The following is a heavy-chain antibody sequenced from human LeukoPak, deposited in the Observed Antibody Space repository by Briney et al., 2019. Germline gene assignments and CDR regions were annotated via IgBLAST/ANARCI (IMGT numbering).Heavy chain of an antibody. CDR1: GFTFSSYS. Sequence: GGSLRLSCAASGFTFSSYSMNWVRQAPGKRLEWVSSISSSSSYIYYADSVKGRFTISRDNAKNSLYLQMNSLRAEDTAVYYCARGGGIVVVPAALNWFDPWGQGTLVTVSS. CDR3: ARGGGIVVVPAALNWFDP. J-gene: IGHJ5*02. V-gene: IGHV3-21*01. D-gene: IGHD2-2*01. CDR2: ISSSSSYI.